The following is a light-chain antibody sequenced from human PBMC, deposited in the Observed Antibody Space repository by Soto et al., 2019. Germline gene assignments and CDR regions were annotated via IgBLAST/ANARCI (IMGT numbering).Light chain of an antibody. J-gene: IGKJ5*01. CDR1: HSVLDSSRNKNY. V-gene: IGKV4-1*01. CDR2: WAS. Sequence: DIVMTQSPDSLAVSLGERATIHCKSSHSVLDSSRNKNYLAWYQQRPGQPPKLLIYWASTRESGVPDRFSGSGSGTDFTLTISSLQAADVAVYYCQQYYSTPITFGQGTRLELK. CDR3: QQYYSTPIT.